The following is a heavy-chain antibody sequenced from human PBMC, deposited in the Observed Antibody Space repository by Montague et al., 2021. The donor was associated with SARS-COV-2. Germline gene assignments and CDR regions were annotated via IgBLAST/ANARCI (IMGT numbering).Heavy chain of an antibody. V-gene: IGHV4-4*09. CDR2: ISSNKKA. Sequence: SETLSLTCTVSGGSINNHYRCWIRQSQGTGLEWIGYISSNKKANYNPSPNRRVTLSADASRNEFYLKLDSVTAAATAVYFCARRGYYGSAGYHWHFGLWGRGMLVTVSS. CDR1: GGSINNHY. CDR3: ARRGYYGSAGYHWHFGL. J-gene: IGHJ2*01. D-gene: IGHD3-9*01.